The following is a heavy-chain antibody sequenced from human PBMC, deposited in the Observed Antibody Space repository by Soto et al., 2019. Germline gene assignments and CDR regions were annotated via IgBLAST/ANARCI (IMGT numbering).Heavy chain of an antibody. Sequence: ASAKVSCKASGYTFTSYYMHWVRQAPGQGLEWMGIINPSGGSTSYAQKFQGRVTMTRDTSTSTVYMELSSLRSEDTAVYYCATSQQRYGFYVGYWGQGTLVTVSS. D-gene: IGHD4-17*01. CDR3: ATSQQRYGFYVGY. V-gene: IGHV1-46*01. CDR1: GYTFTSYY. J-gene: IGHJ4*02. CDR2: INPSGGST.